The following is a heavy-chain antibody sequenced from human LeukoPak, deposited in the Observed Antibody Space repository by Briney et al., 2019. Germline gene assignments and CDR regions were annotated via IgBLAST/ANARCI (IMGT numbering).Heavy chain of an antibody. Sequence: PGGSLRLSCAASGFTFSSYSMNWVRQAPGKGLEWVSSISSSSSYIYYADSVKGRFTISRDNAKNSLYQQMNSLRAEDTAVYYCARVLLWFGDSPAGLDYWGQGTLVTVSS. D-gene: IGHD3-10*01. CDR3: ARVLLWFGDSPAGLDY. J-gene: IGHJ4*02. CDR2: ISSSSSYI. CDR1: GFTFSSYS. V-gene: IGHV3-21*01.